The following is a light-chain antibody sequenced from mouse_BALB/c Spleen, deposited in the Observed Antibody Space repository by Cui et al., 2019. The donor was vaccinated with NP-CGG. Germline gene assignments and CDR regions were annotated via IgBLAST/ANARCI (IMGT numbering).Light chain of an antibody. V-gene: IGLV1*01. CDR2: GTN. CDR1: TGAVTTSNY. J-gene: IGLJ1*01. CDR3: ALWYSNHWV. Sequence: QAVVTQESALTKSPGETVTLTCRSSTGAVTTSNYANWVQEKPDHLFTGLIGGTNNRVPGVPARFSGSLIGDKAALTITGAHTEDEAIYFCALWYSNHWVFGGGTKLTVL.